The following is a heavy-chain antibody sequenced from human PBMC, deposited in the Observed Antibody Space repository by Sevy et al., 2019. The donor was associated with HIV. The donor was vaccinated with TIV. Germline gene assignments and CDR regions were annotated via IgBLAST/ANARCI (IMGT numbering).Heavy chain of an antibody. CDR2: IKSKTDGGTT. J-gene: IGHJ3*02. CDR1: GFTFSNAW. CDR3: TTSTLDSGGWGAFDI. V-gene: IGHV3-15*01. Sequence: GGSLRLSCAASGFTFSNAWMSWVRQAPGKGLEWVGRIKSKTDGGTTDYAAPVKGRFTISRDDSKNTLYLQMNSLKTEDTAVYYCTTSTLDSGGWGAFDIWGQGTMVTVSS. D-gene: IGHD6-19*01.